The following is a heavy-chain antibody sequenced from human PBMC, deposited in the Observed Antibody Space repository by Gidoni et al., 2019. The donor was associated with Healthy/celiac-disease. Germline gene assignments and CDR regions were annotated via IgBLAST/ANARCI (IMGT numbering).Heavy chain of an antibody. D-gene: IGHD5-12*01. CDR2: ISGSGGST. Sequence: EVQLLESGGGLVRPGGDLTLSCAASGCTFSSYAMSWVRQAPGTGLEWVSSISGSGGSTYYADSVKGRFTISRDNSKNTLDLQMNSLRAEDTAVYYCAKRVGYANLDYWGQGTLVTVSS. CDR3: AKRVGYANLDY. V-gene: IGHV3-23*01. J-gene: IGHJ4*02. CDR1: GCTFSSYA.